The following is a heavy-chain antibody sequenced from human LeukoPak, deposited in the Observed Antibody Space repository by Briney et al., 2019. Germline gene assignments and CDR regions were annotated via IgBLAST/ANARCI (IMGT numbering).Heavy chain of an antibody. D-gene: IGHD1-26*01. CDR1: GYTFVIYA. CDR3: AREGLLLERAFDI. J-gene: IGHJ3*02. Sequence: ASVKVSCKASGYTFVIYAMHWVRQAPGQRLEWMGWINAGNGNTKYSQKFQGRVTVTRDTSASTAYMELSSLRSEDTAVYYCAREGLLLERAFDIWGQGTMVTVSS. V-gene: IGHV1-3*01. CDR2: INAGNGNT.